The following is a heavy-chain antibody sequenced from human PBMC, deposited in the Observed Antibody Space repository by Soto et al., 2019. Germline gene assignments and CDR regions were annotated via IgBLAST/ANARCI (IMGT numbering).Heavy chain of an antibody. CDR2: INHSGST. Sequence: QVQLQQWGAGLLKPSETLSLTCAVYGGSFSGYYWTWIRQPPGTGLEWIGEINHSGSTNYNPSLKRRVTRSVDTSKSQFSLKLTAVTAADTAVYYCAREKITGLFDYWGQGTLFTVSS. V-gene: IGHV4-34*01. CDR3: AREKITGLFDY. CDR1: GGSFSGYY. D-gene: IGHD2-8*02. J-gene: IGHJ4*02.